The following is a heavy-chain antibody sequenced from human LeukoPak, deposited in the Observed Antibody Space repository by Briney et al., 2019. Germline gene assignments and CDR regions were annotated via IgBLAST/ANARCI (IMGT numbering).Heavy chain of an antibody. Sequence: PGGSLRLSCAASGFTFSSYAMSWVRQAPGKGLEWVSAISGSGGSTYYADSVKGRFTISRDNSKNTLYLQMNSLRAEDTAVYYCAKASGYCSSTSCYTGILFDYWGQGTLVTVSS. J-gene: IGHJ4*02. V-gene: IGHV3-23*01. CDR3: AKASGYCSSTSCYTGILFDY. CDR2: ISGSGGST. CDR1: GFTFSSYA. D-gene: IGHD2-2*02.